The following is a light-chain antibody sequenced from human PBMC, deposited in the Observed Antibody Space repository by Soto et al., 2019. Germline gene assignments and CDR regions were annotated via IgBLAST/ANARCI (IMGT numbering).Light chain of an antibody. CDR1: QDISNY. CDR3: QQYNIYRT. V-gene: IGKV1-5*01. CDR2: DAS. J-gene: IGKJ1*01. Sequence: DIQLTQSPSSLSASVGDRVTITCQASQDISNYLNWYQQKPGKAPNLLIHDASSLERGVPSRFSGSGSGTEFTLTISSLQPDDFATYYCQQYNIYRTFGQGTKVDIK.